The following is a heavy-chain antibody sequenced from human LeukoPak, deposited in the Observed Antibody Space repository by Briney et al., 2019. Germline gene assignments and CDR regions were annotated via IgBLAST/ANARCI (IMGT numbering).Heavy chain of an antibody. V-gene: IGHV3-21*01. CDR3: ARAGGSTVSHSDY. J-gene: IGHJ4*02. CDR2: ISSSTSYI. Sequence: GGSLRLSCAASGFTFSSYSMNWIRQAPGKGLEWVSSISSSTSYIYYADSVKDRFTISKDNAKNSLYLQMNSLRAEDTAVYYCARAGGSTVSHSDYWGQGTLVTVSS. CDR1: GFTFSSYS. D-gene: IGHD4-17*01.